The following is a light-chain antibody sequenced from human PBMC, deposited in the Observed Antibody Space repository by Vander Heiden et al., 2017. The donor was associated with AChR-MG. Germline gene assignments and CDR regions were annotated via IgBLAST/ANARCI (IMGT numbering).Light chain of an antibody. CDR1: NPNTGRNA. V-gene: IGLV1-44*01. J-gene: IGLJ3*02. Sequence: QSVLTQPPTASGTPGPRITLPCSGSNPNTGRNAVNWYQHYPGTAPKLLLYNFKQRPSGVPDRFSGSKSGTSTSLAISGFQSEDEADYLCASWDDSLNVWVFGGGTKLTVL. CDR2: NFK. CDR3: ASWDDSLNVWV.